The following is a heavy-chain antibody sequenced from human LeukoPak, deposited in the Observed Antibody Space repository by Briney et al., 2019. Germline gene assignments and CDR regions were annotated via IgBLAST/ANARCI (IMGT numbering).Heavy chain of an antibody. CDR3: ARSLAPTRGDYTAFQH. CDR1: GFTFTTYW. D-gene: IGHD2-21*01. J-gene: IGHJ1*01. Sequence: GGSLRLSCEASGFTFTTYWIHWVRQGPGKGLVWVSRIKYDGSTSNYADSVKGRFTISRDNSKNTLYLQVNGLRAEDTAVYYCARSLAPTRGDYTAFQHWGQGTLVTVSS. V-gene: IGHV3-74*01. CDR2: IKYDGSTS.